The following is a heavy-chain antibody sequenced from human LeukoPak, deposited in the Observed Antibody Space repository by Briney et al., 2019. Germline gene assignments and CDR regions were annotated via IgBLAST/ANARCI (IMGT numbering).Heavy chain of an antibody. Sequence: TSETLSLTCTVSGVSISSYYWGWIRQPPGKGLEWIGSIYYSGSTYYNPSLKSRVTISVDTSKNQFSLKLSSVTAADTAVYYCAFNFWSGYYKTYYFDYWGQGTLVTVSS. J-gene: IGHJ4*02. D-gene: IGHD3-3*01. CDR1: GVSISSYY. CDR2: IYYSGST. CDR3: AFNFWSGYYKTYYFDY. V-gene: IGHV4-39*07.